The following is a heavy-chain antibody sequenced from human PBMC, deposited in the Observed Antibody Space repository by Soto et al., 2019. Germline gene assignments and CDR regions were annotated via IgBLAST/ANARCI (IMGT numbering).Heavy chain of an antibody. Sequence: SEILSLTCTVSGGSISSYYWSWIRQPPGKGLEWIGYIYYSGSTNYNPSLKSRVTISVDTSKNQFSLKLSSVTAADTAVYYCERDGDILTGPDAFDIWGQGTMVTVSS. D-gene: IGHD3-9*01. CDR1: GGSISSYY. CDR2: IYYSGST. CDR3: ERDGDILTGPDAFDI. J-gene: IGHJ3*02. V-gene: IGHV4-59*01.